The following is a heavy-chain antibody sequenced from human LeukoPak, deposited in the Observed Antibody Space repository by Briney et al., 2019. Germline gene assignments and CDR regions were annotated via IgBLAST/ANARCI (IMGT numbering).Heavy chain of an antibody. V-gene: IGHV1-69*05. J-gene: IGHJ4*02. CDR3: ARETAVAGNYYFDY. CDR2: IIPIFGTA. Sequence: GASVKVSCKASGGTFSSYAISWVRQAPGQGLEWMGGIIPIFGTANYAQKFQGRVTITTDESTSTAYMELSSLRSEDTAVYYCARETAVAGNYYFDYWGQGTLVTVSS. CDR1: GGTFSSYA. D-gene: IGHD6-19*01.